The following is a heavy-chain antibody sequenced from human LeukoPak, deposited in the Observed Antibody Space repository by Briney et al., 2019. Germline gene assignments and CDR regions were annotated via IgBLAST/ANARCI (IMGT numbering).Heavy chain of an antibody. CDR3: ARSSSGWYGGGDY. V-gene: IGHV4-30-2*01. CDR2: IYHSGST. D-gene: IGHD6-19*01. Sequence: PSETLSLTCTVSGGSISSGGYYWSWIRQPPGKGLEWIGYIYHSGSTYYNPSLKSRVTISVDRSKNQFSLKLSSVTAADTAVYYCARSSSGWYGGGDYWGRGILVTVSS. J-gene: IGHJ4*02. CDR1: GGSISSGGYY.